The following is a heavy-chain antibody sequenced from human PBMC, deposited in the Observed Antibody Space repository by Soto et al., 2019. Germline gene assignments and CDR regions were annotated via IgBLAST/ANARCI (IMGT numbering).Heavy chain of an antibody. Sequence: TLSLTCTVSGGSISSGGYYWSWIRQHPGKGLEWIGYIYYSGSTYYNPSLKSRVTISVDTSKNQFSLKLSSVTAADTAVYYCARGDGDPDAFDIWGQGTMVTVSS. J-gene: IGHJ3*02. CDR3: ARGDGDPDAFDI. CDR2: IYYSGST. V-gene: IGHV4-31*03. D-gene: IGHD3-10*01. CDR1: GGSISSGGYY.